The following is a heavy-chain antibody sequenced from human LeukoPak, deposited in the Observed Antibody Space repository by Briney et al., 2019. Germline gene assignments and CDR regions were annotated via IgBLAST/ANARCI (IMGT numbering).Heavy chain of an antibody. CDR3: AKNLALYHSMDV. CDR1: GFTFSSYS. CDR2: ISGSGGST. V-gene: IGHV3-23*01. J-gene: IGHJ6*03. Sequence: GGSLRLSCAASGFTFSSYSMNWVRQAPGKGLEWVSSISGSGGSTDYADSVKGRFTISRDNSKNTLYLHMNSLRAEDTAVYYCAKNLALYHSMDVWGKGTTVTISS. D-gene: IGHD3-16*01.